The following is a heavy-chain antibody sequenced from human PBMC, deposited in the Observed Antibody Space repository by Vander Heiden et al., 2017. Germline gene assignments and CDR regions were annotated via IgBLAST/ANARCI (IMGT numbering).Heavy chain of an antibody. V-gene: IGHV3-23*01. Sequence: EVQLLESGGGLVQSWGSLRLSCAASGFPFSRFAMRWVRQAPGKGLEWVSAISGSGGSKYYADSMKGRFTSSRDNSKNTLYLQMNSLRAEDTAVYYCAKDRDYYGSGSRGFDYWGQGTLVTVSS. CDR3: AKDRDYYGSGSRGFDY. J-gene: IGHJ4*02. CDR2: ISGSGGSK. CDR1: GFPFSRFA. D-gene: IGHD3-10*01.